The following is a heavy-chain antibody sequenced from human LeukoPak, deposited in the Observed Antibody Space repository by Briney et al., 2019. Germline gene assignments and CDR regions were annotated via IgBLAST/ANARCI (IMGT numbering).Heavy chain of an antibody. CDR3: ARGFYSDYVFDY. J-gene: IGHJ4*02. V-gene: IGHV4-30-2*01. CDR1: GGSISSGGYY. D-gene: IGHD4-11*01. CDR2: IYHSGST. Sequence: SSETLSLTCTVSGGSISSGGYYWSWIRQPPGKGLEWIGYIYHSGSTNYNPSLKSRVTISVDTSKNQFSLKLSSVTAADTAVYYCARGFYSDYVFDYWGQGTLVTVSS.